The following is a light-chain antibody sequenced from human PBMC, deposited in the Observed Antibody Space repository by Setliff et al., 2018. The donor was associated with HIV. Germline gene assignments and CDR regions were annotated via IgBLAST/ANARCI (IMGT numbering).Light chain of an antibody. J-gene: IGLJ1*01. Sequence: QSVLTQPASVSGSPGQSITISCTGSRSDIGTYNYVSWYQQHPGKAPKLMIYDVSNRPSGVSDRFSGSKSGNTASLTISGVQAEDEADYYCSSYTTSSTRVLGTGTKV. CDR1: RSDIGTYNY. V-gene: IGLV2-14*01. CDR2: DVS. CDR3: SSYTTSSTRV.